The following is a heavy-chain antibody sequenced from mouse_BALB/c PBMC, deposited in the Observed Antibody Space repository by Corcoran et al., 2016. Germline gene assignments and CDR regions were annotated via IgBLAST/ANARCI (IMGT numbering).Heavy chain of an antibody. CDR3: DSYYGSSYAGTWFVY. J-gene: IGHJ3*01. CDR2: IDPANGNT. D-gene: IGHD1-1*01. CDR1: GFNIKDTY. V-gene: IGHV14-3*02. Sequence: EVQLQQSGAELVKPGASVKLSCTASGFNIKDTYMHWVKQRPEQGLEWIGRIDPANGNTKYDPKFQGKATITADTSSNTAYLQLSSLTSEDTAGYYCDSYYGSSYAGTWFVYWGQGTLVTVSA.